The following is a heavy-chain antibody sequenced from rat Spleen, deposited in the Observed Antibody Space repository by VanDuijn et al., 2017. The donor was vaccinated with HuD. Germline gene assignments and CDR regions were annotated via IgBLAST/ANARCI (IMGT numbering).Heavy chain of an antibody. CDR2: VNYDGSST. CDR1: GFTFSNYG. Sequence: EVQLVESDGGLVQPGRSLKLSCTSSGFTFSNYGMAWVRQAPTKGLEWVTTVNYDGSSTYYRDSVKGRFTISRDNAKSALYLQMDSLRSEDTATYYCARWRNYGYYFDYWGQGVMVTVSS. V-gene: IGHV5-29*01. J-gene: IGHJ2*01. CDR3: ARWRNYGYYFDY. D-gene: IGHD1-11*01.